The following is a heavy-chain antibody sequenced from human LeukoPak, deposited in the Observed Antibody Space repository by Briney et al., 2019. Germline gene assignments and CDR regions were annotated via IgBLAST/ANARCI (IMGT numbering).Heavy chain of an antibody. Sequence: EASVKVSCKASGYTFTSYDINWVRQATGQGLEWMGWMNPNSGNTGYAQKFQGRVTMTRNTSISTAYMELSSLRSEDTAVYYCAREEVVGGGWFDPWGQGTLVTVSS. D-gene: IGHD2-15*01. J-gene: IGHJ5*02. CDR1: GYTFTSYD. V-gene: IGHV1-8*01. CDR2: MNPNSGNT. CDR3: AREEVVGGGWFDP.